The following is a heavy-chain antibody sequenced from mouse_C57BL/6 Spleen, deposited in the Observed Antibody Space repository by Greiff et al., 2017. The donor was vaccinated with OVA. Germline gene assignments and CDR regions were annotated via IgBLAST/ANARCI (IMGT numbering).Heavy chain of an antibody. CDR2: INYDGSST. V-gene: IGHV5-16*01. D-gene: IGHD1-1*01. Sequence: EVMLVESEGGLVQPGSSMKLSCTASGFTFSDYYMAWVRQVPEKGLEWVANINYDGSSTYYLDSLKSRFIISRDNAKNILYLQMSSLKSEDTATYYCARWDYGSSYYFDYWGQGTTLTVSS. J-gene: IGHJ2*01. CDR1: GFTFSDYY. CDR3: ARWDYGSSYYFDY.